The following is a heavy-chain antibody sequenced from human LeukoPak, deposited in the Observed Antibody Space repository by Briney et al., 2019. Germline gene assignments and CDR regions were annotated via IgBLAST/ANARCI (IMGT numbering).Heavy chain of an antibody. CDR3: ARSLGGGDWYFDY. CDR2: ISYDGRNK. D-gene: IGHD2-21*01. V-gene: IGHV3-30*03. CDR1: GFTFSSYS. Sequence: GGSLRLSCAASGFTFSSYSMNWVRQAPGKGPEWVAVISYDGRNKYYADSVKGRFTISRDNSKNTLYLQMDSLRAEDTAMYYCARSLGGGDWYFDYWGQGTLVTVSS. J-gene: IGHJ4*02.